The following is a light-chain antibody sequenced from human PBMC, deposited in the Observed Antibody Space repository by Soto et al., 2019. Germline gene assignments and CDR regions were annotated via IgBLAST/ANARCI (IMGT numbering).Light chain of an antibody. CDR1: ESVDRY. CDR3: QQRSIRTT. J-gene: IGKJ3*01. V-gene: IGKV3-11*01. CDR2: DAS. Sequence: EIVLTQSPATLSLSPGERATLSCRASESVDRYLAWYQHKPGQAPRLLIYDASNRATGIPARFSGSGSGTDFTLTISSLDPEDFAVYYCQQRSIRTTFGPGTKVDI.